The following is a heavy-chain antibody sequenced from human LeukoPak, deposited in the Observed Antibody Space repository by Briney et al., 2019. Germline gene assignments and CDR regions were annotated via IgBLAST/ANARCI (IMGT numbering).Heavy chain of an antibody. CDR1: GFTFSSYA. Sequence: GGSLRLSCAASGFTFSSYAMSCVRQAPGKGLEWVSSISRSSTHIYDADSVKGRFTISRDNAKSSLYLQMDSLGAEDTAVYYCARADDSSGWYYNGMDVWGQGTTVTVSS. V-gene: IGHV3-21*01. CDR3: ARADDSSGWYYNGMDV. J-gene: IGHJ6*02. D-gene: IGHD3-22*01. CDR2: ISRSSTHI.